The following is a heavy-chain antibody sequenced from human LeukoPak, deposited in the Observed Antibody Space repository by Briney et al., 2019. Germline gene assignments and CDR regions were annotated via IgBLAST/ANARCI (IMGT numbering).Heavy chain of an antibody. J-gene: IGHJ6*02. CDR1: GFTFSDYC. D-gene: IGHD2-15*01. Sequence: GGSLRLSCAASGFTFSDYCMTWIRQAPGKGLEWVSYISDSSIYTNYADSVKGRFTISRDNAKNSLYLQMNTLRAEDTAVYYCARIRGCGGGTCYGDPYFMDVWGQGTTVTVSS. V-gene: IGHV3-11*03. CDR3: ARIRGCGGGTCYGDPYFMDV. CDR2: ISDSSIYT.